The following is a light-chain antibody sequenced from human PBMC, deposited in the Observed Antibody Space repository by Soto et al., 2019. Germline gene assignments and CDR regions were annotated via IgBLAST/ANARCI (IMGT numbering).Light chain of an antibody. CDR3: CSDEVSSTFI. V-gene: IGLV2-23*01. Sequence: QSVLTQPASVSGSPGQSITISCTGTSSDVGSYNLVSWYQQHPGKAPKLMIYEGSKRPSGVSNRFSGSKSGNTASLTISGLQAEDEAYYCCCSDEVSSTFICGTGTKVTVL. J-gene: IGLJ1*01. CDR1: SSDVGSYNL. CDR2: EGS.